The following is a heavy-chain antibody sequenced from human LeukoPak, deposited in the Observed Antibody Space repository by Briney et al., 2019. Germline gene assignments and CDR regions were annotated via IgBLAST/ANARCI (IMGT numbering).Heavy chain of an antibody. D-gene: IGHD6-19*01. V-gene: IGHV1-46*01. CDR1: GYTFTSYY. Sequence: ASVKVSCKASGYTFTSYYMHWMRQAPGQGREWMGMIIPTGGSTSYAHKFQGRVTMTRDTSTNTVYMELSSLRSEDTAVYYCARAYSGWSSDYWGQGTLVTVSS. CDR3: ARAYSGWSSDY. J-gene: IGHJ4*02. CDR2: IIPTGGST.